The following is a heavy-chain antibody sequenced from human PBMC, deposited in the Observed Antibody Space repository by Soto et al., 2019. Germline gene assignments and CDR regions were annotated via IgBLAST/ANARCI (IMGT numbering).Heavy chain of an antibody. V-gene: IGHV1-69*13. CDR3: ASQYDILTGYPTWEDYYYYYGMDV. CDR2: IIPIFGTA. D-gene: IGHD3-9*01. Sequence: SVKVSCKASGGTFSSYAISWVRQAPGQGLEWMGGIIPIFGTANYAQKFQGRVTITADESTSTAYMELSSLRSEDTAVYYCASQYDILTGYPTWEDYYYYYGMDVWGQGTTVTAP. CDR1: GGTFSSYA. J-gene: IGHJ6*02.